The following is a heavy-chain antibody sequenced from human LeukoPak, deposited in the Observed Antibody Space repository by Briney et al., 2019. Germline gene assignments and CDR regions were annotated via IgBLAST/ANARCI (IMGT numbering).Heavy chain of an antibody. CDR1: GFTFNSAW. CDR3: AKLAQWLVRGWFDP. J-gene: IGHJ5*02. D-gene: IGHD6-19*01. CDR2: ISGSGGST. Sequence: GGSLRLSCAASGFTFNSAWMSWVRQAPGKGLEWVSAISGSGGSTYYADSVKGRFTISRDNSKNTLYLQMNSLRAEDTAVYYCAKLAQWLVRGWFDPWGQGTLVTVSS. V-gene: IGHV3-23*01.